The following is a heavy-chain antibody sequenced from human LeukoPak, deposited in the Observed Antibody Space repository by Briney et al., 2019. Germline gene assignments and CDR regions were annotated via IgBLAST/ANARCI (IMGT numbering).Heavy chain of an antibody. J-gene: IGHJ3*02. CDR1: GFTFSDYG. CDR3: ARDVGSYYAFDI. V-gene: IGHV3-30*03. D-gene: IGHD1-26*01. CDR2: ISSEGRNK. Sequence: GRSLRLSCAASGFTFSDYGLHWVRQAPGKGLEWVATISSEGRNKNYADSVKGRFTISRDNSKNTLYLQMSSLRVEDTAVYYCARDVGSYYAFDIWGQGTMVTVSS.